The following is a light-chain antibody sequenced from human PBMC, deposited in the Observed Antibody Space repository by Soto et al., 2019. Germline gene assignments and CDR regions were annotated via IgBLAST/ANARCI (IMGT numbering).Light chain of an antibody. V-gene: IGKV4-1*01. CDR2: WAS. Sequence: DIVMTQSPDSLAECLSERATINCKSSQSVLYSSNNKNYLAWYQQKPGQPPKLLIYWASTRESGVPDRFSGSGSGTDFTLTISSLQAEDVAVYYCQQYYSTPLTFGPGTKVDIK. CDR3: QQYYSTPLT. CDR1: QSVLYSSNNKNY. J-gene: IGKJ3*01.